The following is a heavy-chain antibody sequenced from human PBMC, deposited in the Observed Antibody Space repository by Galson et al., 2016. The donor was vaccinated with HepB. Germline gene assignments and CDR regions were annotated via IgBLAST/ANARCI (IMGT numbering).Heavy chain of an antibody. V-gene: IGHV1-69*13. J-gene: IGHJ4*02. D-gene: IGHD3-10*01. CDR2: IISMFGTA. CDR1: GGTFSSYE. Sequence: SVKVSCKASGGTFSSYEITWVRQAPGQGLEWMGGIISMFGTANYAQKFQGRVTITADESTSTAYMELSSLRSEDTAVYYCARGGSAMVRGARFDSWGQGTLVTVSS. CDR3: ARGGSAMVRGARFDS.